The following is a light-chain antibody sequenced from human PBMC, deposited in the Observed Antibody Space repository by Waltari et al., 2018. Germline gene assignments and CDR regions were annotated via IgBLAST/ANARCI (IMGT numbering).Light chain of an antibody. CDR3: SSYAGTSNFGV. V-gene: IGLV2-11*01. J-gene: IGLJ3*02. Sequence: QSALTQPRSVSGSPGQSVSISCSGSGSDVGDYTYVSWYQHHPGKAPKLLISGVTERPSGVPDRFSCAKSGNTASLTISGLQADDEADYYCSSYAGTSNFGVFGGGTKLTVL. CDR1: GSDVGDYTY. CDR2: GVT.